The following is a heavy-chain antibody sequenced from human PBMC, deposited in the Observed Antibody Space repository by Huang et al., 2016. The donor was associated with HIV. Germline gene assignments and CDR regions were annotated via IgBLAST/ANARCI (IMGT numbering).Heavy chain of an antibody. CDR1: EGTFSSYS. J-gene: IGHJ4*02. CDR3: ARAALVNNQYFDY. V-gene: IGHV1-69*13. CDR2: IIPIFGTT. D-gene: IGHD5-18*01. Sequence: VQLIQSGAEVKKTGSSVRVSCRASEGTFSSYSIGWMRQAPGQGLEWRGGIIPIFGTTTYAKKFKGRVSIAADESTSTAYMDLNSLRSEDTAVYYCARAALVNNQYFDYWGQGTLVTVSS.